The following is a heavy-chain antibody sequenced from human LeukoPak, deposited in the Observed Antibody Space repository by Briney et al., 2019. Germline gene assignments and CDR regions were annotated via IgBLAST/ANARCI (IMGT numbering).Heavy chain of an antibody. J-gene: IGHJ4*02. V-gene: IGHV3-23*01. CDR3: AKDLGYYDYVWGSYLIFDY. D-gene: IGHD3-16*02. CDR1: GFTFSSYA. CDR2: ISGSGGST. Sequence: PGGSLRLSCAAFGFTFSSYAMTWVRQAPGKGLEWVSAISGSGGSTYYADSVKGRFTISRDNSKNTLYLQMNSLRAEDTAVCYCAKDLGYYDYVWGSYLIFDYWGQGTLVTVSS.